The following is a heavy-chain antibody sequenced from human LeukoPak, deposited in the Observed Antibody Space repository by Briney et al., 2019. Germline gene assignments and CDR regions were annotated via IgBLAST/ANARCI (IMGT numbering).Heavy chain of an antibody. CDR2: ISSNGGSS. CDR3: AREDPSMVNWFDP. Sequence: PGGSLRLSCAASGFNLSSYPMHLVRQAPGKGLESVSAISSNGGSSYHDTSVKGRFTISRDNSKNTLYLQMGSLRAEDMAVYYCAREDPSMVNWFDPWGQGTLVTVSS. D-gene: IGHD2/OR15-2a*01. J-gene: IGHJ5*02. CDR1: GFNLSSYP. V-gene: IGHV3-64*01.